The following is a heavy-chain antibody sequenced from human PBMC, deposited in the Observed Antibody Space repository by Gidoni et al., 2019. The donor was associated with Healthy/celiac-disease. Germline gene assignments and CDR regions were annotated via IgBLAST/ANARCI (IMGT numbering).Heavy chain of an antibody. CDR2: IRSKAYGGTT. CDR3: TRHLDRVRWFDP. CDR1: GFTVVDYA. J-gene: IGHJ5*02. Sequence: EVQLVESGGGLVQPGRSLRLSCTASGFTVVDYAMSWVRQAPGKGLEWVGFIRSKAYGGTTEYAASVKGRFTISRDDSKSIAYLQMNSLKTEDTAVYYCTRHLDRVRWFDPWGQGTLVTVSS. V-gene: IGHV3-49*04. D-gene: IGHD3-10*01.